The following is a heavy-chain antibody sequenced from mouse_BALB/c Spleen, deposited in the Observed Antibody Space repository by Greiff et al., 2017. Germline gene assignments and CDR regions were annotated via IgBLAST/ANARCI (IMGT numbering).Heavy chain of an antibody. CDR2: IWSDGST. CDR1: GFSLTSYG. V-gene: IGHV2-6-2*01. Sequence: QVQLKESGPDLVAPSQSLSITCTVSGFSLTSYGVHWVRQPPGKGLEWLVVIWSDGSTTYNSALKSRLSISKDNSKSQVFLKMNSLQTDDTAMYCCARGGGDGAWFAYWGQGTLVTVSA. J-gene: IGHJ3*01. CDR3: ARGGGDGAWFAY.